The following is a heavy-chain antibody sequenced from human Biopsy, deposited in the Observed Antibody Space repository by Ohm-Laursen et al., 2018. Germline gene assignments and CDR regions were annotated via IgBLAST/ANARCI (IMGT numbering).Heavy chain of an antibody. CDR3: AREVLGDCSGGSCYHDAFDI. V-gene: IGHV4-59*02. CDR1: GDSVTKYY. D-gene: IGHD2-15*01. CDR2: IYYSVMT. Sequence: SDTLSLTCTVSGDSVTKYYWSWIRQPPGKGLEWIGHIYYSVMTNYNSSLQSRVSISVDTSRNQVSLTLSSVTAAATAVYYCAREVLGDCSGGSCYHDAFDIWGQGTMVTVSS. J-gene: IGHJ3*02.